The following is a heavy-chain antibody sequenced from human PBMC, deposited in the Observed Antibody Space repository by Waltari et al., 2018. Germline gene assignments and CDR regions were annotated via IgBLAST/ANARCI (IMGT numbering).Heavy chain of an antibody. Sequence: QVQLQESGPGLVKPSETLSLTCAVSGYSISSGYSWGWIRQPPGKGLEWIGSIYHSGSTYYNPSLKSRVTISVDTSKNQFSLKLSSVTAADTAVYYCARVNPPGFRELDYRGQGTLVTVSS. CDR3: ARVNPPGFRELDY. CDR1: GYSISSGYS. J-gene: IGHJ4*02. V-gene: IGHV4-38-2*01. D-gene: IGHD3-10*01. CDR2: IYHSGST.